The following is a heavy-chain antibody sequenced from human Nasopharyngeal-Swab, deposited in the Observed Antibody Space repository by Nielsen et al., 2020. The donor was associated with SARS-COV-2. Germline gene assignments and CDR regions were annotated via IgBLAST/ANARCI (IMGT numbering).Heavy chain of an antibody. CDR3: ARDRLAVAGEVGGWFDP. V-gene: IGHV3-30*04. CDR2: ISYDGSNK. D-gene: IGHD6-19*01. CDR1: GFTFSSYA. Sequence: GGSLRLSCAASGFTFSSYAMHWVRQAPGKGLEWVAVISYDGSNKYYADSVKGRFTISRDNSKNTLYLQTNSLRAEDTAVYYCARDRLAVAGEVGGWFDPWGQGTLVTVSS. J-gene: IGHJ5*02.